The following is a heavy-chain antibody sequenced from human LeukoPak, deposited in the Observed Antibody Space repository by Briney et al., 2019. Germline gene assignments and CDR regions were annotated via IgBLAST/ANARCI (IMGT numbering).Heavy chain of an antibody. J-gene: IGHJ4*02. Sequence: SETLSLTCTVSGVSFSSHSWSWIRQPPGKGLEWIGYIYHSGSTNYNPSLTSRVTITVDTSNNQFSLKLNSVTAADSAVYYCARWWYASGWFWGQGTLVTVSS. CDR2: IYHSGST. D-gene: IGHD6-13*01. V-gene: IGHV4-59*11. CDR3: ARWWYASGWF. CDR1: GVSFSSHS.